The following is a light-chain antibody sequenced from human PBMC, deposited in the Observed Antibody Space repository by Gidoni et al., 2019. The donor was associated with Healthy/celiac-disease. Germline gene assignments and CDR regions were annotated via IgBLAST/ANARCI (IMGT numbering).Light chain of an antibody. CDR3: AAWDDSLNGWV. J-gene: IGLJ3*02. CDR1: SSNIGSNT. CDR2: SNN. V-gene: IGLV1-44*01. Sequence: QSVLTQPPSASGTPGQRVTIACSGRSSNIGSNTVTWYQQLPGTAPKLLSYSNNQRPSGVPDRFSGSKSGTSASLAISGLQSEDEADYYCAAWDDSLNGWVFGGGTKLTVL.